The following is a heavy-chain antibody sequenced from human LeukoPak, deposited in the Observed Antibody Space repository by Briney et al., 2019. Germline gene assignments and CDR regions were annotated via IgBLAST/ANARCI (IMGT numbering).Heavy chain of an antibody. J-gene: IGHJ4*02. V-gene: IGHV3-11*01. CDR2: ISSSGNTT. Sequence: PGGSLRLSCAASGFTFSDYYLSWIRQAPGKGLEWVSYISSSGNTTYYADSVKGRFTISRDNAKNSLYLQMNSLRAEDTAVYYCARVSSGSYYFDYWGQGTLVTVSS. CDR3: ARVSSGSYYFDY. CDR1: GFTFSDYY. D-gene: IGHD1-26*01.